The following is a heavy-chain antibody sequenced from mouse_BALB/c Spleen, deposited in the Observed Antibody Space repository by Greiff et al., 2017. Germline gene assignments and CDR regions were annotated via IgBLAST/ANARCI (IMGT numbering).Heavy chain of an antibody. Sequence: VQLQQSGAELVRPGTSVKISCKASGYAFTNYWLGWVKQRPGHGLEWIGDIYPGSGNTYYNEKFKGKATLTADKSSSTAYMQLSSLTSEDSAVYFCARLPKNKYDGSSYWYFDVWGAGTTVTVSS. CDR3: ARLPKNKYDGSSYWYFDV. CDR2: IYPGSGNT. CDR1: GYAFTNYW. J-gene: IGHJ1*01. D-gene: IGHD1-1*01. V-gene: IGHV1-63*01.